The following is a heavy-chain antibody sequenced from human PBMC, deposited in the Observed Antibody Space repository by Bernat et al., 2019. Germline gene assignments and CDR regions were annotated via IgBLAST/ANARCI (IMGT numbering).Heavy chain of an antibody. CDR2: ISGSGGST. Sequence: EVQLLESGGGLVQPGGSLRLSCAASGFTFSSYAMSWVRQAPGKGLEWVSAISGSGGSTYYADSVKGRFTISRDKSKNTLYLKMNSLRAEDTAGYYGAKDLARYSSSFYAFDIWGQGTMVTVSS. D-gene: IGHD6-6*01. J-gene: IGHJ3*02. V-gene: IGHV3-23*01. CDR3: AKDLARYSSSFYAFDI. CDR1: GFTFSSYA.